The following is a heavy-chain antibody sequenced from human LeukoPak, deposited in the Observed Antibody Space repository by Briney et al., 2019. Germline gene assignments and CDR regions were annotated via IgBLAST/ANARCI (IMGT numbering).Heavy chain of an antibody. J-gene: IGHJ4*02. CDR1: GGSFSGYY. CDR3: ASRDVLTGIGDY. V-gene: IGHV4-34*01. D-gene: IGHD3-9*01. Sequence: SETLSLTCAVYGGSFSGYYWSWIRQPPGKGLEWIGEINHSGSTNYNPSLKSRVTISVDTSKNQFSLKLSSVTAADTAVYYCASRDVLTGIGDYWGQGTLVTVSS. CDR2: INHSGST.